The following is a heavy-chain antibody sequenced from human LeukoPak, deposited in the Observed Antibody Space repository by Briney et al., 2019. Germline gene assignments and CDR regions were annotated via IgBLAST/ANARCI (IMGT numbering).Heavy chain of an antibody. CDR2: IYYSGST. D-gene: IGHD7-27*01. V-gene: IGHV4-39*01. CDR1: GGSISSYY. J-gene: IGHJ4*02. CDR3: ARHNWGWVDY. Sequence: TSETLSLTCTVSGGSISSYYWGWIRQPPGKGLEWIGSIYYSGSTYYNPSLKSRVTISVDTSKNQFSLKLSSVTAADTAVYYCARHNWGWVDYWGQGTLVTVSS.